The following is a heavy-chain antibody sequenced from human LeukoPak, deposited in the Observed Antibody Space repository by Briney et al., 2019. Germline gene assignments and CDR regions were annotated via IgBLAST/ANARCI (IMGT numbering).Heavy chain of an antibody. Sequence: LTGGSLRLPCTASGFTFSDYWMIWVRQAPGKGLEWVANIDGVGTDEGYAGSVKGRFTISRDNAKNSLFLQMNSLRADDLAVYYCARNVGYYRLDYWGQGTLVTVPS. V-gene: IGHV3-7*01. J-gene: IGHJ4*02. CDR2: IDGVGTDE. CDR3: ARNVGYYRLDY. CDR1: GFTFSDYW. D-gene: IGHD1-26*01.